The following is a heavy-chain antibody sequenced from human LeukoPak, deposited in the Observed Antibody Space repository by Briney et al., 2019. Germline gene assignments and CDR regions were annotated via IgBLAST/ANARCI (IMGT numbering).Heavy chain of an antibody. V-gene: IGHV1-69*13. CDR1: GGTFSSYA. Sequence: ASVKVSCKASGGTFSSYAISWVRQAPGQGLEWMGGIIPIFGTANYAQKFQGRVTITADESTSTAYMELSSLRSEDTAVYYCASGITMIVVVIKMGYYYGMDVWGQGTTVTVSS. CDR3: ASGITMIVVVIKMGYYYGMDV. J-gene: IGHJ6*02. D-gene: IGHD3-22*01. CDR2: IIPIFGTA.